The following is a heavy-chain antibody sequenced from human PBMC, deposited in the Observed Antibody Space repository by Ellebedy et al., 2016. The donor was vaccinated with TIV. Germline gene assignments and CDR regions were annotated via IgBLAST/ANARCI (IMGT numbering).Heavy chain of an antibody. CDR1: TFTVSYNY. V-gene: IGHV3-66*01. CDR2: IYTDDTT. J-gene: IGHJ2*01. Sequence: GESLKISCAASTFTVSYNYMNWVRQAPGKGPEWVSGIYTDDTTYYADSVKGRFTISRASAKNTLYLRIDSLRTEDTAVYYCARASFYDVDLSGWYFDLWGRGTLVTVSS. CDR3: ARASFYDVDLSGWYFDL. D-gene: IGHD3-10*02.